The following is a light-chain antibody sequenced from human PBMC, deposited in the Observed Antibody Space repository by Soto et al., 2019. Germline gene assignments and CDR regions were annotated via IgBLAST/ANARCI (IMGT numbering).Light chain of an antibody. CDR1: SSDFGDDKY. Sequence: QSALTQPASVSGSPGQSITMSCTGSSSDFGDDKYVTWYQQQPGKGPNLLIYGVSKRPSGVSNRFSGSKSGNTASLTISGLQVEDEADYICGSFTSSNSLGVFGGGTKVTVL. CDR3: GSFTSSNSLGV. V-gene: IGLV2-14*01. J-gene: IGLJ3*02. CDR2: GVS.